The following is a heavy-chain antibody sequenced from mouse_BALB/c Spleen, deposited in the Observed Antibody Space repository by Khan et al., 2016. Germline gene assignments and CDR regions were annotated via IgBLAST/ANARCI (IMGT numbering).Heavy chain of an antibody. D-gene: IGHD2-2*01. J-gene: IGHJ2*01. CDR2: IDPANGNA. Sequence: VQLQQSGAELVKPGASVKLSCTASGFNIKGTYVHWVKQRPEQGLEWIGRIDPANGNAEYDPKFQGKATITADTSSNTAYLQLSSLTSEDAAVYYCARSGMVPHFDYWGQGTTLTVSS. CDR1: GFNIKGTY. V-gene: IGHV14-3*02. CDR3: ARSGMVPHFDY.